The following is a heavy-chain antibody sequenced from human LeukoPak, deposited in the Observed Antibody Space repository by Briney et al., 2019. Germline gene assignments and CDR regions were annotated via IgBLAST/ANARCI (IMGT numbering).Heavy chain of an antibody. CDR2: ISSSSSYI. CDR1: GFTFSSYS. J-gene: IGHJ6*02. D-gene: IGHD1-1*01. Sequence: GGSLRLSCAASGFTFSSYSMNWVRQAPGKGLEWVSSISSSSSYIYYADSVKGRFTISRDNAKNSLYLQMNSLRAEDTAVYYCARSRTGNNYYGMDVWGQGTTVTVSS. V-gene: IGHV3-21*01. CDR3: ARSRTGNNYYGMDV.